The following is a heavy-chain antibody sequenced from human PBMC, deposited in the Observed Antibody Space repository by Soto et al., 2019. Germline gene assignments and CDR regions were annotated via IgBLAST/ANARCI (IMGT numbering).Heavy chain of an antibody. CDR1: GFTFSRYG. CDR2: INAGNGNT. CDR3: ARDLRGYGSGSPKGRGGMDV. Sequence: GASVKVSCATSGFTFSRYGIHWVRQAPGQRLEWMGWINAGNGNTKYSQKFQGWVTMTRDTSISTAYMELSRLRSDDTAVYYCARDLRGYGSGSPKGRGGMDVWGQGTTVTVSS. D-gene: IGHD3-10*01. J-gene: IGHJ6*02. V-gene: IGHV1-3*01.